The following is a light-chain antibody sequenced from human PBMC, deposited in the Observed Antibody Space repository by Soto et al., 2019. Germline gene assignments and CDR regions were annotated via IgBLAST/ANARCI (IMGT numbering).Light chain of an antibody. CDR2: GNS. Sequence: QSVLTQPPSVSGAPGQRVTISCTGSSSNIGAGYDVHWYQQLPGTAPKLLIYGNSDRPSGVPDRFSGSKSGTSASLAITGLQAEDEADYYCCSYAGSDIMIFGGGTKLTVL. CDR1: SSNIGAGYD. J-gene: IGLJ2*01. V-gene: IGLV1-40*01. CDR3: CSYAGSDIMI.